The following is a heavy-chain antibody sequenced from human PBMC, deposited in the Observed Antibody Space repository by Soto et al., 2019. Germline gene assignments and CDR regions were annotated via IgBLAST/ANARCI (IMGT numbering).Heavy chain of an antibody. V-gene: IGHV3-53*04. CDR1: GFTVTSNN. D-gene: IGHD1-1*01. J-gene: IGHJ5*02. CDR3: AKTSKLWREFAP. Sequence: EVRLEESGGRLVQPGGSLRLSCAASGFTVTSNNMIWVRQVAGGGLEWVAVVYSGGSTYYGDSVKGRFTISRDTAKNTMYLHMNNLRREDTAVYCCAKTSKLWREFAPWGQGTLVTVSS. CDR2: VYSGGST.